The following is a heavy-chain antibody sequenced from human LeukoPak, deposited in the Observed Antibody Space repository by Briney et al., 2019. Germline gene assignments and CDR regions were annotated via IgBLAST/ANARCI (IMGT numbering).Heavy chain of an antibody. V-gene: IGHV1-18*04. D-gene: IGHD1-7*01. CDR3: ARSTGTTDWFDP. CDR1: GYTFTGYY. Sequence: ASVKVSCKASGYTFTGYYMHWVRQAPGQGLEWMGWISAYNGNTNYAQKLQGRVTMTTDTSTSTAYMELRSLRSDDTAVYYCARSTGTTDWFDPWGQGTLVTVSS. J-gene: IGHJ5*02. CDR2: ISAYNGNT.